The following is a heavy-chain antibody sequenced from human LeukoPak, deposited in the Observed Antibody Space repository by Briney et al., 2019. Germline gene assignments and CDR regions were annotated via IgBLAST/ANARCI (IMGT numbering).Heavy chain of an antibody. CDR2: VRGSGAST. CDR1: GFTFSSYA. CDR3: ATLLGVAGHY. J-gene: IGHJ4*02. V-gene: IGHV3-23*01. D-gene: IGHD6-19*01. Sequence: GGSLRLSCAASGFTFSSYAMSWVRQAPGKGLEWVSTVRGSGASTYYADSVKGRFTISRDNSKNTLNLQMNSLRAEDTAVYYCATLLGVAGHYWGQGTLVTVSS.